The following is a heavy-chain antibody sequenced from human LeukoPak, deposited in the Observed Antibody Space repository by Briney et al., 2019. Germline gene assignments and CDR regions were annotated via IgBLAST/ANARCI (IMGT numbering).Heavy chain of an antibody. V-gene: IGHV1-18*01. CDR1: GYTFTSYG. CDR3: ASGMRYGGSYTFDY. Sequence: ASVKVSCKASGYTFTSYGISWVRQAPGQGLEWMGWISAYNGNTNYAQKLQGRVTMTTDTSTSTAYKELRSLRSDGTAVYYCASGMRYGGSYTFDYWGQGTLVTVSS. D-gene: IGHD1-26*01. CDR2: ISAYNGNT. J-gene: IGHJ4*02.